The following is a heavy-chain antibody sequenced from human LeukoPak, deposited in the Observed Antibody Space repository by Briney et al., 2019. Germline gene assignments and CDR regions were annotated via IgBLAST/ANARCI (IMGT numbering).Heavy chain of an antibody. CDR1: GASISSYY. D-gene: IGHD3-10*01. V-gene: IGHV4-59*12. CDR2: IYYSGST. J-gene: IGHJ2*01. Sequence: PSETLSLTCTVSGASISSYYWSWIRQPPGKGLEWIGYIYYSGSTNYNPSLKSRVTMSVETSKNQFSLKLSSVTAADTAVYYCARDMLLWFGELLYHWYFDLWGRGTLVTVYS. CDR3: ARDMLLWFGELLYHWYFDL.